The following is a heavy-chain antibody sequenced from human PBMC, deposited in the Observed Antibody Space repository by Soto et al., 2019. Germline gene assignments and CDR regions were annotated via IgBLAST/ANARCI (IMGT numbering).Heavy chain of an antibody. J-gene: IGHJ6*01. CDR3: ARDRSNGLEWLLDPNTQTPYYYYYGMDV. V-gene: IGHV4-30-4*01. Sequence: QVQLQESGPGLVKPSQTLSLTCTVSGGSISSGDYYWSWIRQPPGKGLEWIGYIYYSGSTYYNPSLKSRVTISVDTSKNQFSLKLSSVTAADTAVYYCARDRSNGLEWLLDPNTQTPYYYYYGMDVW. CDR1: GGSISSGDYY. D-gene: IGHD3-3*01. CDR2: IYYSGST.